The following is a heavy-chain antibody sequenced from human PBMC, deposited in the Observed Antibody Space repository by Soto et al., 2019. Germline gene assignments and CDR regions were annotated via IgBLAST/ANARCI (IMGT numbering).Heavy chain of an antibody. D-gene: IGHD3-9*01. Sequence: SETLSLTCTVSGGSISSGGYYWSWIRQHPGKGLEWIGYIYYSGSTYYNPSLKSRVTISVDTSKNQFSLKLSSVTAADTAVYYCARVRSPGYDILTGYLRVNWFDPWGQGTLVTVSS. J-gene: IGHJ5*02. CDR1: GGSISSGGYY. CDR3: ARVRSPGYDILTGYLRVNWFDP. V-gene: IGHV4-31*03. CDR2: IYYSGST.